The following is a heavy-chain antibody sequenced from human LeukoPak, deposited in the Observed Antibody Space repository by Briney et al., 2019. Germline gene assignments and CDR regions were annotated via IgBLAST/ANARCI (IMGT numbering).Heavy chain of an antibody. Sequence: PGGSLRLSCAASGFTFSTYAMSWVRQAPGKGLERVSGISASGGATYHADSVKGRFTISRDNSKNTLYLQMNSLRADDTAAYYCARGGPSGNNFFDCWGQGTLVTVSS. CDR2: ISASGGAT. CDR1: GFTFSTYA. J-gene: IGHJ4*02. CDR3: ARGGPSGNNFFDC. V-gene: IGHV3-23*01. D-gene: IGHD1-26*01.